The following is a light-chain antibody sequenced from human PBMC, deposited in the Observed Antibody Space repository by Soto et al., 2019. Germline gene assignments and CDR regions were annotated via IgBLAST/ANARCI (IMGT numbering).Light chain of an antibody. J-gene: IGKJ1*01. CDR1: QSVSSSY. V-gene: IGKV3-20*01. Sequence: EIGLTQSPGTLSFSPGERATLSCRASQSVSSSYLAWYQQKPGQAPRLLIYGASGRATGIPDRFSGSGSGTDFTLTISRLEPEDFAVYYCQQYGSSPPWTFGQGTKVEIK. CDR2: GAS. CDR3: QQYGSSPPWT.